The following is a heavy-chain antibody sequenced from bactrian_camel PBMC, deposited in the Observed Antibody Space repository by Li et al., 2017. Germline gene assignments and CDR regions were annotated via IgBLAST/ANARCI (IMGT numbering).Heavy chain of an antibody. J-gene: IGHJ4*01. V-gene: IGHV3S40*01. CDR2: INSGGGTT. CDR3: ANSRERYSDYVHVY. D-gene: IGHD4*01. CDR1: GFTSFSSYG. Sequence: VQLVESGGGSVQAGGSLRLSCAASGFTSFSSYGMSWVRQAPGKGLEWVSAINSGGGTTDYADSVKGRFTITRDNAKNMVYLQMNSLKPEDTAMYYCANSRERYSDYVHVYWGQGTQVTVS.